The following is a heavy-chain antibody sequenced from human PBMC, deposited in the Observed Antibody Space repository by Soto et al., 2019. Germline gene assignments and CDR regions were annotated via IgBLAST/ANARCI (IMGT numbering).Heavy chain of an antibody. D-gene: IGHD6-13*01. CDR3: AHRTSSSWYDDY. V-gene: IGHV2-5*02. CDR1: GFSLSTSGVG. CDR2: IYWDDDK. J-gene: IGHJ4*02. Sequence: QITLKESGPTLVKPTQTLTLTCTFSGFSLSTSGVGVGWIRQPPGKALEWLALIYWDDDKRYSPSLKSRITITKDTSKNQVVLTMTNMDPVDTATDYCAHRTSSSWYDDYWGQGTLVTVSS.